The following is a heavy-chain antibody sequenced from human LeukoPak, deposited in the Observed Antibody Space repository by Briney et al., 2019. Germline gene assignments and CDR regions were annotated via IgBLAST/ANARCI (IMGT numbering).Heavy chain of an antibody. CDR3: AKVDSIQLWLPVY. D-gene: IGHD5-18*01. CDR2: ISVSGGST. CDR1: GFTFSSYA. V-gene: IGHV3-23*01. Sequence: YPGGSLRLSCAASGFTFSSYAMSWVRQAPGKGLEWVSAISVSGGSTYYADSVKGRFTISRDNSKNTLYLQMNSLRAEDAAVYYCAKVDSIQLWLPVYWGQGTLVTVSS. J-gene: IGHJ4*02.